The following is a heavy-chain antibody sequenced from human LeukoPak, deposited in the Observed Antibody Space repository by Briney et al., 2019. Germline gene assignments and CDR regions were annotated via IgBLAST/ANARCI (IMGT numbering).Heavy chain of an antibody. J-gene: IGHJ4*02. Sequence: PGGSLRLSCAASGFTFSSYAMSWVRQAPGKGLEWVSGISGSGGSTYYTDSVKGRFTISRDNSKNTLYLQMNSLRAEDTAVYYCAKDPSWGEPIDYWGQGTLVTVSS. D-gene: IGHD3-16*01. V-gene: IGHV3-23*01. CDR3: AKDPSWGEPIDY. CDR2: ISGSGGST. CDR1: GFTFSSYA.